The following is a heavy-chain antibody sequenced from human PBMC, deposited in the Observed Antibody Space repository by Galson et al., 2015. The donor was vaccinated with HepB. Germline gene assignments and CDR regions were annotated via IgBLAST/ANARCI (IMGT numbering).Heavy chain of an antibody. Sequence: SLRLSCAASGFTFSSYLMHWVRQAPGKGLVWVSGINSDGSSTTYAASVKGRFTISRDNAKNTLYLQMNSLRAEDTAVYYCARIGAYCSGDCYPSFDIWGQGTMVTVSS. J-gene: IGHJ3*02. CDR1: GFTFSSYL. D-gene: IGHD2-21*02. CDR3: ARIGAYCSGDCYPSFDI. V-gene: IGHV3-74*01. CDR2: INSDGSST.